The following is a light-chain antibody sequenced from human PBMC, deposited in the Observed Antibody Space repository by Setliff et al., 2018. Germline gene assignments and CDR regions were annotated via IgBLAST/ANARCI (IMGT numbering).Light chain of an antibody. CDR1: GSDVGTSKY. CDR2: DVT. Sequence: ALTQPASVSGSPGQSITISCTGTGSDVGTSKYVSWYQQHPGKAPKLIIYDVTTRPSGVSNRFSGSKSGNTASLTISGLQAEDEADYYCAAWDDILKAVVFGGGTKVTVL. V-gene: IGLV2-14*03. J-gene: IGLJ3*02. CDR3: AAWDDILKAVV.